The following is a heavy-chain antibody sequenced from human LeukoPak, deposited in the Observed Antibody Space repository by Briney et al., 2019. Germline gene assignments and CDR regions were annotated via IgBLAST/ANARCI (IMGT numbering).Heavy chain of an antibody. CDR3: AMGARTLDY. J-gene: IGHJ4*02. V-gene: IGHV3-7*01. D-gene: IGHD1-26*01. CDR1: RCTFSNYW. Sequence: PGGSLRLSCVASRCTFSNYWMTWVRQAPGKGLGWVANIKEDGSEKHFVDSVKGRFTISRDNAKNSLYLQMDSLRAEDTAVYYCAMGARTLDYCGQGTLVTVSS. CDR2: IKEDGSEK.